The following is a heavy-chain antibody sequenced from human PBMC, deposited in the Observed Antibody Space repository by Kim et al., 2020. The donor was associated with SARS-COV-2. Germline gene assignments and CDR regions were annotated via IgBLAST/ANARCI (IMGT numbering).Heavy chain of an antibody. Sequence: GSTNYNPSLKRRVTISVDTSKNQFSLKLSSVTAADTAVYYCARATYLDVWGKGTTVTVSS. J-gene: IGHJ6*03. CDR3: ARATYLDV. V-gene: IGHV4-34*01. D-gene: IGHD4-17*01. CDR2: GST.